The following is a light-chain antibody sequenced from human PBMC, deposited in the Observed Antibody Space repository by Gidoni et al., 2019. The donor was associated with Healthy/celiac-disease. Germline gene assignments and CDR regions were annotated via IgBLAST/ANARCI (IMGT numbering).Light chain of an antibody. CDR3: NSRDSSGNHE. J-gene: IGLJ2*01. Sequence: SSELTQDPAVSVALGQTVRITCQGDSLRSYYASWYQQKPGQAPVLVIYGKNNRPSWIPDRFSGSSSGNTASLTITGAQAEDEADYYCNSRDSSGNHEFGGGTKLTVL. V-gene: IGLV3-19*01. CDR2: GKN. CDR1: SLRSYY.